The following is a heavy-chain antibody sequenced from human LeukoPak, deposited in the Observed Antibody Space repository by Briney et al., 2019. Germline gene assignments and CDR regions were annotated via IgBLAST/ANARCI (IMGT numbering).Heavy chain of an antibody. D-gene: IGHD6-13*01. CDR1: GYSFTSYW. Sequence: GESLKISCKGSGYSFTSYWIGWVRQMPGKGLEWMGIIYPGDSDTRYSPSFQGQVTISADKSISTAYLQWSSLKASDTAVYYCARGIGSGSSWYDYYYGMDVWGQGTTVTVSS. CDR2: IYPGDSDT. V-gene: IGHV5-51*01. J-gene: IGHJ6*02. CDR3: ARGIGSGSSWYDYYYGMDV.